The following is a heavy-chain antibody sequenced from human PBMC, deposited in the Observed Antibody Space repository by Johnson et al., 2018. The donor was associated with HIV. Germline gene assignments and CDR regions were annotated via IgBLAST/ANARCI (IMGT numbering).Heavy chain of an antibody. D-gene: IGHD1-26*01. CDR2: ISGGGGT. CDR1: GFTFSSYA. J-gene: IGHJ3*01. Sequence: VQLVESGGGVVQPGRSLRLSCAASGFTFSSYAMSWVRQAPGKGLEWVSGISGGGGTYYADSVKGRFTISRDNSKNTLSLQMNSLRAEDTAVYYCAKFIYYTSTSARSHDAFDVWDQGTMVTVSS. V-gene: IGHV3-23*04. CDR3: AKFIYYTSTSARSHDAFDV.